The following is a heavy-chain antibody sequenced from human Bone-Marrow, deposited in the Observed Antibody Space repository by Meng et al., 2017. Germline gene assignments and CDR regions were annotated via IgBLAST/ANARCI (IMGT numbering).Heavy chain of an antibody. J-gene: IGHJ5*02. Sequence: QVQLQESGPGLVKPSQALSRTCTVSGGSISRGGYYWSWIRQHPGKGLEWLGYVYYSGTTDYNPSLKSRVTISADTSKNQFSLKLSAVTAADTAVYYCASTYYYDSTGPNWFGPWGQGTLVTVSS. V-gene: IGHV4-31*03. CDR1: GGSISRGGYY. CDR2: VYYSGTT. CDR3: ASTYYYDSTGPNWFGP. D-gene: IGHD3-22*01.